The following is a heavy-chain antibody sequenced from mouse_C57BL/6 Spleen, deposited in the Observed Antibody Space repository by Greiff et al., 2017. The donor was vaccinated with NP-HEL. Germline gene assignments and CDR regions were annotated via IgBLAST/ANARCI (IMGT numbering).Heavy chain of an antibody. V-gene: IGHV5-9-1*02. CDR3: TRDYGNPFAY. CDR2: ISSGGDYI. CDR1: GFTFSSYA. J-gene: IGHJ3*01. D-gene: IGHD2-1*01. Sequence: EVQGVESGEGLVKPGGSLKLSCAASGFTFSSYAMSWVRQTPEKRLEWVAYISSGGDYIYYADTVKGRFTISRDNARNTLYLQMSSLKSEDTAMYYCTRDYGNPFAYWGQGTLVTVSA.